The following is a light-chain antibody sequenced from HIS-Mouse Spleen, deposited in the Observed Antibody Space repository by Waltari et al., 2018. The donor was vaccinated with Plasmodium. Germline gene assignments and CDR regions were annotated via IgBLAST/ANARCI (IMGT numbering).Light chain of an antibody. Sequence: EIVMTQSPATLSVSPGERATLSCRASQSVSSNLAWYQQKPGQAPRLLIYGASTRATGITATFSGSGSATEYTLTISSLQSEDFAVYYCQQYNNWSFTFGPGTKVDIK. CDR1: QSVSSN. V-gene: IGKV3-15*01. J-gene: IGKJ3*01. CDR2: GAS. CDR3: QQYNNWSFT.